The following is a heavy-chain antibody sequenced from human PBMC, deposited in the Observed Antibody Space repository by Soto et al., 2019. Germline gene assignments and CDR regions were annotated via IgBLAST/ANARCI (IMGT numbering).Heavy chain of an antibody. Sequence: PSETLSLTCAVSGGSISSSNWWSWARQPPGKGLGGIGEIYHSGSTNYNPSLKSRVTISVDKSKNQFSLKLSSVTAADTAVYYCARWNDYGDYGHLWYYGMDVWGQGTTVTVSS. CDR1: GGSISSSNW. CDR2: IYHSGST. CDR3: ARWNDYGDYGHLWYYGMDV. D-gene: IGHD4-17*01. J-gene: IGHJ6*02. V-gene: IGHV4-4*02.